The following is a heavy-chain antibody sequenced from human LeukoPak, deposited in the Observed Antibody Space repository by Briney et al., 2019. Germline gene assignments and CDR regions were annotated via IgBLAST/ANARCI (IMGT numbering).Heavy chain of an antibody. CDR2: ISSSSSYI. V-gene: IGHV3-21*01. J-gene: IGHJ3*02. D-gene: IGHD3-3*01. CDR1: GFTFSSYS. Sequence: PGGSLRLSCAASGFTFSSYSMNWVRQAPGKGLEWVSSISSSSSYIYYADSVKGRFTISRDNPKNSLYLQMNSLRAEDTAVYYCARDSLRVQTSRGLDIWGQGTMVTVFS. CDR3: ARDSLRVQTSRGLDI.